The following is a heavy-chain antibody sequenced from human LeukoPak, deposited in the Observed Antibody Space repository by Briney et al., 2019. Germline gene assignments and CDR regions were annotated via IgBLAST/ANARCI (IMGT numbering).Heavy chain of an antibody. CDR2: ISSSSSYI. CDR3: ASILTGRFDY. D-gene: IGHD3-9*01. CDR1: GFTFSSFS. J-gene: IGHJ4*02. Sequence: GGSLRLSCAASGFTFSSFSMNWVRQAPGRGLEWVSSISSSSSYIYYADSVKGRFTISRDNAKNSLYLQMNSLRAEDTAVYYCASILTGRFDYWGQGTLVTVSS. V-gene: IGHV3-21*01.